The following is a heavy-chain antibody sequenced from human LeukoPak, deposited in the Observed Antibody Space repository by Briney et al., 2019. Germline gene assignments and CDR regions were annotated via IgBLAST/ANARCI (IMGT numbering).Heavy chain of an antibody. J-gene: IGHJ4*02. CDR2: ISGSGGST. Sequence: GGSLRLSCAASGFTFSSYAMSWVRQAPGKGLEWVSAISGSGGSTYYADSVKGRFTISRENSKNTLYLQMNSLRAEDTAVYYCAVVVVPAATFDYWGQGTLVTVSS. CDR3: AVVVVPAATFDY. D-gene: IGHD2-2*01. V-gene: IGHV3-23*01. CDR1: GFTFSSYA.